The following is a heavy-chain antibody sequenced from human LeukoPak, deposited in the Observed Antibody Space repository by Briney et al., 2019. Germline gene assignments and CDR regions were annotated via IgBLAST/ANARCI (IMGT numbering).Heavy chain of an antibody. J-gene: IGHJ3*02. CDR1: GFTFSSFP. CDR2: ISGSGRVT. V-gene: IGHV3-23*01. Sequence: GSLRLSCAASGFTFSSFPMSWVRQAPGKGLEWVSTISGSGRVTYYADSVKGRFAISRDNSKNTLDLQMNSLRAEDTAVYYCVQEGPRGLAFDIWGQGTKVTVSS. CDR3: VQEGPRGLAFDI.